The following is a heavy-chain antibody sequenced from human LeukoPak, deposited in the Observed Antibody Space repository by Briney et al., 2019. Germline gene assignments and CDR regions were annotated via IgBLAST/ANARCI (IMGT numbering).Heavy chain of an antibody. D-gene: IGHD3-16*01. CDR3: ARESPTSHNAFYI. Sequence: GGSLRLSCAASAFTFSSFGMNWVRQAPGKGLEWISYISSIGTTIYYADSVKGRFTISRDDAKNSLYLQMNSLRDEDTAVYYCARESPTSHNAFYIWGQGTMVTVSS. CDR2: ISSIGTTI. J-gene: IGHJ3*02. CDR1: AFTFSSFG. V-gene: IGHV3-48*02.